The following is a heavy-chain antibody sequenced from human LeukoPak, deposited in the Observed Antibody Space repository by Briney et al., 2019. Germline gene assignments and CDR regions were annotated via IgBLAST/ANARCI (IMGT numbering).Heavy chain of an antibody. J-gene: IGHJ4*02. Sequence: GASVKVSCKASGYTFTSYDINWVRQATGQGLEWMGWMNPNSGNTGYAQKFQGRVTMTRNTSISTAYMELSSLRSEDTAAYYCARMGFHYDILTGYYTAPYDYWGQGTLVTVSS. V-gene: IGHV1-8*01. CDR3: ARMGFHYDILTGYYTAPYDY. CDR2: MNPNSGNT. CDR1: GYTFTSYD. D-gene: IGHD3-9*01.